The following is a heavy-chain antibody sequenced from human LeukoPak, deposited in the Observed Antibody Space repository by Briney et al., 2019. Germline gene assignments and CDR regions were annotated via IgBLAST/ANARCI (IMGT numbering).Heavy chain of an antibody. D-gene: IGHD1-7*01. J-gene: IGHJ6*02. V-gene: IGHV4-59*08. Sequence: PSETLSLTCTVSGGSISSYYWSWIRQPPGKGLEWIAYIYYGGSTSYNPSLKSRVTISVDTSKNQFSLKLTSVTAADTAVYYCASGTHTAKPEGMDVWGQGTTVTVSS. CDR3: ASGTHTAKPEGMDV. CDR1: GGSISSYY. CDR2: IYYGGST.